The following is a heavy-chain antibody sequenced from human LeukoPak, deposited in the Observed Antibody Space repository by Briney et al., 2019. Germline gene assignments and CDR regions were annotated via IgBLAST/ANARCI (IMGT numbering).Heavy chain of an antibody. J-gene: IGHJ6*02. V-gene: IGHV1-18*01. CDR2: ISAYNGNT. D-gene: IGHD2-2*01. Sequence: AASVKVSCKASGGTFSSYAISWVRQAPGQGLEWMGWISAYNGNTNYAQKLQGRVTMTTDTSTSTAYMELRSLRSDDTAVYYCARDWPWGGDIVVVPADVWGQGTTVTVSS. CDR1: GGTFSSYA. CDR3: ARDWPWGGDIVVVPADV.